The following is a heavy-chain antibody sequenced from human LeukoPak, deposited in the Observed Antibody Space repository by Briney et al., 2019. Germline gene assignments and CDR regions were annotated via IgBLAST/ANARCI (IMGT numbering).Heavy chain of an antibody. D-gene: IGHD3-10*01. Sequence: GGSLRLSCAASGFTFSTYSMNWVRQAPGKGLEWVAVISYDGSNKYYADSVKGRFTISRDNSKNTLYLQMNSLRAEDTAVYYCARDRIPMVRGIPDYWGQGTLVTVSS. V-gene: IGHV3-30*03. CDR3: ARDRIPMVRGIPDY. CDR1: GFTFSTYS. CDR2: ISYDGSNK. J-gene: IGHJ4*02.